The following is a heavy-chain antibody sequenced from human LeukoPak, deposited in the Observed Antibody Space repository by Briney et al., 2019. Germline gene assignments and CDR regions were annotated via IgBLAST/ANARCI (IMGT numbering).Heavy chain of an antibody. CDR1: GFTFSSYG. D-gene: IGHD1-26*01. Sequence: GGSLRLSCAASGFTFSSYGMHWVRQAPGKGLEWVAFIWYDGSNKYYADSVKGRFTISRDNSKNTLYLQMNSLRAEDTAVYYCARFSGSAPHFDYWGQGTLVTVSS. CDR3: ARFSGSAPHFDY. CDR2: IWYDGSNK. J-gene: IGHJ4*02. V-gene: IGHV3-30*02.